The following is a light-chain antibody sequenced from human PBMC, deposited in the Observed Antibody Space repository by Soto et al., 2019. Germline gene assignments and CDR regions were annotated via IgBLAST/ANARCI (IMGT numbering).Light chain of an antibody. CDR1: QYINTR. CDR2: DAS. V-gene: IGKV3-15*01. Sequence: EIVLTQSPATLSSFPGDRVTLSCRASQYINTRLAWYQHRPGQAPRLLIYDASTRATGIPDRFSGSGSGTEFTLTISSLQSEDFAVYYCQHYNNWPPWTFGQGTKVDIK. CDR3: QHYNNWPPWT. J-gene: IGKJ1*01.